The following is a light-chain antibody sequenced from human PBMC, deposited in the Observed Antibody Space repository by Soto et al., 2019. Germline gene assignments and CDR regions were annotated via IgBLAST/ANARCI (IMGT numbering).Light chain of an antibody. CDR2: QVS. Sequence: DVVMTQSPLSLPVTLGQPASISCRSSQSLVYSDGNTYLSWFQQRPGQSPRRLIYQVSNWDSGVPDRFSGSGSGTDFTLKISRVEAEYVGVYFCMQGSHWPFTFGRGTKLEIK. J-gene: IGKJ2*01. CDR1: QSLVYSDGNTY. CDR3: MQGSHWPFT. V-gene: IGKV2D-30*01.